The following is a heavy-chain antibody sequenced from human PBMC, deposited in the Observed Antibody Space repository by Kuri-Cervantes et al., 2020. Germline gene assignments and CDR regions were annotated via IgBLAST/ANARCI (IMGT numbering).Heavy chain of an antibody. CDR2: IWYDGSSK. Sequence: GESLKISCAASGFTFSSYGMHWVRQAPGKGLEWVAVIWYDGSSKYYADSVKGRFTISRDNSKNTLYLQMNSLRAEGTAVYYCARGFHRQWLTYFDYWGQGTLVTVSS. CDR1: GFTFSSYG. V-gene: IGHV3-33*01. CDR3: ARGFHRQWLTYFDY. J-gene: IGHJ4*02. D-gene: IGHD6-19*01.